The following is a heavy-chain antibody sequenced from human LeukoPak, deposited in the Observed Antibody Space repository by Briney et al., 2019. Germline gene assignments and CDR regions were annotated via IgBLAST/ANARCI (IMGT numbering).Heavy chain of an antibody. Sequence: ASVKVSCKVSGYTLTELSMHWVRQAPGKGLEWMGGFDPEDGETIYAQKFQGRVTMTEDTSTDTAYMELSSLRSEDTAVYYCATIKYYYDSSGYYLDYWGQGTLVTVSS. D-gene: IGHD3-22*01. J-gene: IGHJ4*02. V-gene: IGHV1-24*01. CDR2: FDPEDGET. CDR3: ATIKYYYDSSGYYLDY. CDR1: GYTLTELS.